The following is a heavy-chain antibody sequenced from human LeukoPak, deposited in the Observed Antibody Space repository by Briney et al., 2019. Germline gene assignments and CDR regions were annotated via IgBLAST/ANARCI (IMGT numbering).Heavy chain of an antibody. CDR2: ISGSGGST. J-gene: IGHJ4*02. CDR1: GFTFSSYA. Sequence: GSLRLSCAASGFTFSSYAMSWVRQAPGKGLEWVSAISGSGGSTYYADSVKGRFTISRDNSKNTLYLQMNSLRAEDTAVYYCAARRGYSSSWPFDYWGQGTLVTVSS. CDR3: AARRGYSSSWPFDY. D-gene: IGHD6-13*01. V-gene: IGHV3-23*01.